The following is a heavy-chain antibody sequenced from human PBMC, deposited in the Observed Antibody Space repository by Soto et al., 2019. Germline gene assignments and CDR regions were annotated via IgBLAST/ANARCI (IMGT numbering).Heavy chain of an antibody. J-gene: IGHJ4*02. CDR3: AKRLLQSQYSDY. D-gene: IGHD4-17*01. CDR1: VFNHA. V-gene: IGHV3-23*01. Sequence: GGSLRLSCAPSVFNHAMSWVRQAPGKGLEWVSAISGGGASTYYADSVKGRFTISRDNSKNTLYLQMSSLRAEDTAVYYCAKRLLQSQYSDYWGQGTLVTVSS. CDR2: ISGGGAST.